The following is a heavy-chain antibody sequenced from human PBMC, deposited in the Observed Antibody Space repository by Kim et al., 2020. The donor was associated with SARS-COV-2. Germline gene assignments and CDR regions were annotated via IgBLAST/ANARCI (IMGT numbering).Heavy chain of an antibody. V-gene: IGHV1-18*01. D-gene: IGHD4-17*01. J-gene: IGHJ6*02. CDR1: GYTFTSYG. CDR3: ARVYGDYETYYYYGMDV. Sequence: ASVKVSCKASGYTFTSYGISWVRQAPGQGLEWMGWISAYNGNTNYAQKLQGRVTMTTDTSTSTAYMELRSLRSDDTAVYYCARVYGDYETYYYYGMDVWGQGTTVTVSS. CDR2: ISAYNGNT.